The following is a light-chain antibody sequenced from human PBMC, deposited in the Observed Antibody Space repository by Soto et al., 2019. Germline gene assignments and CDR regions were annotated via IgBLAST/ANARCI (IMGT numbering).Light chain of an antibody. J-gene: IGKJ1*01. CDR2: AAS. Sequence: DIQMTQSPSTLSASVGDRVTITCRASHSINSWLAWYQQKPGKAPNLLIYAASTLESGVPSRFSGSASGTEFTLTISSLQPDDFATYYCQQYNSYWTFGQGTTVEIK. V-gene: IGKV1-5*01. CDR1: HSINSW. CDR3: QQYNSYWT.